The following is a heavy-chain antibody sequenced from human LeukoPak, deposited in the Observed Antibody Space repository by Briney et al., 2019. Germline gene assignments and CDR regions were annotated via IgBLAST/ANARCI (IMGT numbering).Heavy chain of an antibody. V-gene: IGHV3-23*01. CDR3: AKEYTGTFSPFPSYFDN. CDR2: ITGSGGRT. D-gene: IGHD1-26*01. J-gene: IGHJ4*02. Sequence: GGSLRLSCAASGFTFDDYGLSWVRQAPGKGLEWVSAITGSGGRTYYADSVKGRFTISRDNSKNTLYLQMNSLRAEDTAIYYCAKEYTGTFSPFPSYFDNWGQGTLVTVSS. CDR1: GFTFDDYG.